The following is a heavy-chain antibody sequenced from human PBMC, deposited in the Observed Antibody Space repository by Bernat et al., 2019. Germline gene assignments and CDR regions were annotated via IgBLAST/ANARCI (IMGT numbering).Heavy chain of an antibody. J-gene: IGHJ4*02. CDR2: ISRSSSYT. D-gene: IGHD3-22*01. V-gene: IGHV3-21*01. CDR3: ARDKVGSYYDSSGFVDY. CDR1: GFTFSSYS. Sequence: EVQLVESGGGLVKPGGSLRLSCAASGFTFSSYSMNWVRQAPGKGLERVSSISRSSSYTNYADSMKGRFANSEDNAKNSRYLQMNSLRAEDTAVYYCARDKVGSYYDSSGFVDYWGQGTLVTVSS.